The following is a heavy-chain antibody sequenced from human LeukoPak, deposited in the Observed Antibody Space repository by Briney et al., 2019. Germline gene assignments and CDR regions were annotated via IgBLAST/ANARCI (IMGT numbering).Heavy chain of an antibody. J-gene: IGHJ4*02. CDR1: GITFSNYV. D-gene: IGHD3-22*01. Sequence: GGSLRLSCEASGITFSNYVLHWVRQTPGKGLEWVALISNDGNTQRYADSVKGRFTISRDNSKNTLSLQMNSLRAEDTAVYCCAKDRSHYDSTGYRNFEYWGQGTLVTVSS. V-gene: IGHV3-30*04. CDR2: ISNDGNTQ. CDR3: AKDRSHYDSTGYRNFEY.